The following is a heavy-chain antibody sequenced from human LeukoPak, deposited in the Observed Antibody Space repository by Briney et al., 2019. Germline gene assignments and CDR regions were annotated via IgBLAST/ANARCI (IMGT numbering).Heavy chain of an antibody. V-gene: IGHV6-1*01. CDR1: GDSVSSNSAA. CDR3: ASSNSGSYNDAFDM. CDR2: TYYRSKWYN. J-gene: IGHJ3*02. D-gene: IGHD1-26*01. Sequence: SQTRSLTCAISGDSVSSNSAAWNWIRQSPSRGLEWLGRTYYRSKWYNDYAVSVKSRVAINPDTAKNQFSLKLNSVTAADTAVYYCASSNSGSYNDAFDMWGQGTKVTVSS.